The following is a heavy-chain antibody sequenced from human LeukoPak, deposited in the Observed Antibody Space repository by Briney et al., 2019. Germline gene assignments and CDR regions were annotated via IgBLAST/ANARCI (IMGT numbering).Heavy chain of an antibody. J-gene: IGHJ4*02. CDR2: MSPNGDST. CDR1: GYPFTKFY. V-gene: IGHV1-2*06. Sequence: ASVKVSCKASGYPFTKFYMHWVRQAPGHGLEWMGLMSPNGDSTLYSQKFQGRVTMTRDTSISTAYMELSRLRSDDTAVYYCVRGAIVGPTGDWINYWGQGTLVTVSS. D-gene: IGHD1-26*01. CDR3: VRGAIVGPTGDWINY.